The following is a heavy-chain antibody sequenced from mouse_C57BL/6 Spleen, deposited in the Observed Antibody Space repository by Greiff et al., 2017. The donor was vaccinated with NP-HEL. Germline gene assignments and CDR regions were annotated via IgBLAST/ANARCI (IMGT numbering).Heavy chain of an antibody. V-gene: IGHV3-6*01. CDR1: GYSITSGYY. Sequence: EVQRVESGPGLVKPSQSLSLTCSVTGYSITSGYYWNWIRQFPGNKLEWMGYISYDGSNNYNPSLKNRISITRDTSKNQFFLKLNSVTTEDTATYYCASYYYGSYWGQGTTLTVSS. D-gene: IGHD1-1*01. J-gene: IGHJ2*01. CDR2: ISYDGSN. CDR3: ASYYYGSY.